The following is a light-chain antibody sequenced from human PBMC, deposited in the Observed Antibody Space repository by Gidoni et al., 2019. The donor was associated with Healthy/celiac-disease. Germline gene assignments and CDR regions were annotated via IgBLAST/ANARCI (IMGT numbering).Light chain of an antibody. J-gene: IGKJ1*01. CDR1: QRVSSY. Sequence: ELVLTQSPATLSLSPCERATLSCRASQRVSSYLAWYQQKPGQAPRLLIYDASNRATGIPARFSGSGSGTDFTLTISSLEPEDFAVYYCQQRSNWLTWTFGQGTKVEIK. CDR2: DAS. CDR3: QQRSNWLTWT. V-gene: IGKV3-11*01.